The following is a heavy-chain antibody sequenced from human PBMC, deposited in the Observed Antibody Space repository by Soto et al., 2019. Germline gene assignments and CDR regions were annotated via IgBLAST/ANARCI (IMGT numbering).Heavy chain of an antibody. CDR1: GGSISSSSYY. CDR3: ARQAVAFDI. Sequence: QLQLQESGPGLVKPSETLSLTCTVSGGSISSSSYYWDWIRQPPGKGLEWLGSIYYSGSTYYNPSLKSRLTISADTPKNQFSLKLSSVTAADTAVYYCARQAVAFDIWGQGTVVTVSS. CDR2: IYYSGST. J-gene: IGHJ3*02. V-gene: IGHV4-39*01.